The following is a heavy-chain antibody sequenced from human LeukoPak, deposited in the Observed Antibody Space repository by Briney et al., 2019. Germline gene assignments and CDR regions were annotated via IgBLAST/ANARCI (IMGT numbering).Heavy chain of an antibody. J-gene: IGHJ5*02. CDR2: IYYSGST. Sequence: PSETLSLTCTVPGGSISSSSYYWGWIRQPPGKGLEWIGSIYYSGSTYYNPSLKSRVTISVDTSKNQFSLKLSSVTAADTAVYYCARTNSHYDFWSGSRWFDPWGQGTLVTVSS. CDR3: ARTNSHYDFWSGSRWFDP. CDR1: GGSISSSSYY. V-gene: IGHV4-39*01. D-gene: IGHD3-3*01.